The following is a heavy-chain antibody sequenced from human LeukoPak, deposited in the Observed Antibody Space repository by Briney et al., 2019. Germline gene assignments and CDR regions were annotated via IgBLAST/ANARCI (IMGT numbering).Heavy chain of an antibody. Sequence: PGGSLRLSCAASGFTFSSYAMSWVRQAPGKGLEWVSAISGSGGSTYYADSVKGRFTISRDNSKNTLYLQMNSLRAEDTAVYYCARAISDYYDSSGYLYYWGQGTLVTVSS. D-gene: IGHD3-22*01. CDR3: ARAISDYYDSSGYLYY. CDR1: GFTFSSYA. CDR2: ISGSGGST. J-gene: IGHJ4*02. V-gene: IGHV3-23*01.